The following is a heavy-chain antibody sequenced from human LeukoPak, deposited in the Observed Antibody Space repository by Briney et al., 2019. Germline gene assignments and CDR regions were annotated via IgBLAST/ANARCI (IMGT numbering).Heavy chain of an antibody. CDR3: AREDSSRPDY. CDR2: IYHSGST. D-gene: IGHD6-13*01. J-gene: IGHJ4*02. V-gene: IGHV4-38-2*02. CDR1: GYSISSGYY. Sequence: PSETLSLTCTVSGYSISSGYYWGWIRQPPGKGLEWIGSIYHSGSTYYNPSLKSRVTISVDTSKSQFSLKLSSVTAADTAVYYCAREDSSRPDYWGQGTLVTVSS.